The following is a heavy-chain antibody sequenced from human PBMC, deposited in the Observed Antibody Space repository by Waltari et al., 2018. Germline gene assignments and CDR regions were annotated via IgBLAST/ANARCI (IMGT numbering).Heavy chain of an antibody. V-gene: IGHV4-59*11. D-gene: IGHD3-3*01. CDR2: IYYSGST. CDR1: GGSLSSHY. CDR3: ARMGDYDFLSALYYHGMDV. J-gene: IGHJ6*02. Sequence: QVQLQESGPGLVKPSETLSLTCTVSGGSLSSHYWSWIRQPPGKGLEWIGYIYYSGSTTYNPALKSRVTISVDTSKNQVSLELCSVTAADTAVDYCARMGDYDFLSALYYHGMDVWGQGTTVTVSS.